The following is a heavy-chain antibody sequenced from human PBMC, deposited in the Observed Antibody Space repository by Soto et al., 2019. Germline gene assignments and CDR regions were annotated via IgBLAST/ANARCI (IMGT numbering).Heavy chain of an antibody. Sequence: ASVKVSCKASGYTFTSYALTWVRLAPGQGLEWMGWISTYSGDTSYAQKFQGRVTMTADSSTSIAYMTLTSLRSDDTAVYFCARDLLVQGSPIGFWGQGTQVTVS. V-gene: IGHV1-18*01. CDR1: GYTFTSYA. CDR2: ISTYSGDT. J-gene: IGHJ4*02. D-gene: IGHD1-26*01. CDR3: ARDLLVQGSPIGF.